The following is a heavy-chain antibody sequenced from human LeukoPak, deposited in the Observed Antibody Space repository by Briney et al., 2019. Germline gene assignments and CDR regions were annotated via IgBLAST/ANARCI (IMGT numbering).Heavy chain of an antibody. CDR1: GLTFSNYG. CDR3: AREWGRIAVAGGPGY. Sequence: GGSLRFSFEGPGLTFSNYGMHWFGQAQGKGLDWLALIWYDGRTKFHADSVKGRFTISRDNSANTLYLQMSSLRVEDTAVYYCAREWGRIAVAGGPGYWGQGARVTVSS. CDR2: IWYDGRTK. D-gene: IGHD6-19*01. V-gene: IGHV3-33*01. J-gene: IGHJ4*02.